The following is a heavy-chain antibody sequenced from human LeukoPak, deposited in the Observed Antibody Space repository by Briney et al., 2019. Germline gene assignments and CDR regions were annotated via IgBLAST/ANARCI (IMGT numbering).Heavy chain of an antibody. CDR3: ARGLEWLTRRHTWFDP. CDR1: GYTFNSYG. J-gene: IGHJ5*02. D-gene: IGHD3-3*01. V-gene: IGHV1-18*01. CDR2: ISAYNGHT. Sequence: GASVKVSCKASGYTFNSYGISWVRQAPGQGLEWMGWISAYNGHTNYAQKFQGRVTMTTDTSTSTAYMDLRSLRSDDTAVYYCARGLEWLTRRHTWFDPWGQGTLVTVSS.